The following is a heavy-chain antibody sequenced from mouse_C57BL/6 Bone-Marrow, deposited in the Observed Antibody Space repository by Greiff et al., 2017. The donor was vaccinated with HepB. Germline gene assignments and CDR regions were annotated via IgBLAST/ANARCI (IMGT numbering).Heavy chain of an antibody. CDR2: IYPRSGNT. CDR1: GYTFTSYG. CDR3: ARSTMVTTPYCYAMDY. V-gene: IGHV1-81*01. D-gene: IGHD2-2*01. J-gene: IGHJ4*01. Sequence: QVQLQQSGAELARPGASVKLSCKASGYTFTSYGISWVKQRTGQGLEWIGEIYPRSGNTYYNEKFKGKATLTADKSSSTAYMELRSLTSEDSAVYFCARSTMVTTPYCYAMDYWGQGTSVTVSS.